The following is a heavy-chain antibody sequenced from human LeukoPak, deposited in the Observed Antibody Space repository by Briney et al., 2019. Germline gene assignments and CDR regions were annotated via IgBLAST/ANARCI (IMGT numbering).Heavy chain of an antibody. J-gene: IGHJ4*02. CDR3: TTDCYLGGSGCFVWAEQAYYFDY. D-gene: IGHD6-19*01. CDR2: IKSKTDGGTT. CDR1: GFTFSNAW. V-gene: IGHV3-15*01. Sequence: PGGSLRLSCAASGFTFSNAWMSWVRQAPGKGLEWVGRIKSKTDGGTTDYAAPVKGRFTISRDDSKNTLYLQMNSLKTEDTAVYYCTTDCYLGGSGCFVWAEQAYYFDYWGQGTLVTASS.